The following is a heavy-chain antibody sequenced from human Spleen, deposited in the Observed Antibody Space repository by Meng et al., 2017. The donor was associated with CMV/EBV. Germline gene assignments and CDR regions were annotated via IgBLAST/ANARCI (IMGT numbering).Heavy chain of an antibody. D-gene: IGHD6-13*01. CDR2: IFPGDSDT. CDR1: GYSFTNYW. Sequence: GSGYSFTNYWIGWVRQRPGKGLEWMGIIFPGDSDTRYSPSFQGQVSISADKSISTAFLHWSSLKASDTAMYYCARAANGSSWTPFDYWGQGTLVTVSS. J-gene: IGHJ4*02. V-gene: IGHV5-51*01. CDR3: ARAANGSSWTPFDY.